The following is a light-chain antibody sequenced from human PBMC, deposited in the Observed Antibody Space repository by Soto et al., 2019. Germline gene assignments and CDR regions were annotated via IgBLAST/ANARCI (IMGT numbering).Light chain of an antibody. Sequence: EIVLTQSPGTLSLSPGERATLSCRASQSVSSSYLAWYQQKPGQAPRLLTYGASGRATGIPDRFSGSGSGTDFTLTISRLEPEDFAVYYCQQYGSSPSITFGQGTRLEIK. CDR2: GAS. CDR1: QSVSSSY. V-gene: IGKV3-20*01. CDR3: QQYGSSPSIT. J-gene: IGKJ5*01.